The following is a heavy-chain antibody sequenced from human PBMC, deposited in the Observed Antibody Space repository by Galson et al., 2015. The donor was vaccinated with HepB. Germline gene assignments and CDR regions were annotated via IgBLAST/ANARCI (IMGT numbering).Heavy chain of an antibody. V-gene: IGHV3-30-3*01. CDR2: ISYDGSNK. Sequence: SLRLSCAASGFTFSSYAMHWVRQAPGKGLEWVAVISYDGSNKYYADSVKGRLTISRDNSKNTLYLQMNSLRAEDTAVYYCARDDQLLWRYWGQGTLVTVSS. D-gene: IGHD2-2*01. CDR3: ARDDQLLWRY. CDR1: GFTFSSYA. J-gene: IGHJ4*02.